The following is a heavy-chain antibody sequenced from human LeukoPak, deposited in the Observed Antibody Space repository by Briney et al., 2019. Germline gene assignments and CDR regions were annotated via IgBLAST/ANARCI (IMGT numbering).Heavy chain of an antibody. J-gene: IGHJ4*02. CDR3: AKAILSACGYYSDS. V-gene: IGHV3-23*01. D-gene: IGHD2-21*01. Sequence: PGGSLRLSCAASGFTFSSYAMTWVSQAPGKGMEWVSTISATSSGSYYADSVKGRFSISRNNSDNPLFLQLNSLGAGDTAIYYCAKAILSACGYYSDSWGQGTLVTVSS. CDR1: GFTFSSYA. CDR2: ISATSSGS.